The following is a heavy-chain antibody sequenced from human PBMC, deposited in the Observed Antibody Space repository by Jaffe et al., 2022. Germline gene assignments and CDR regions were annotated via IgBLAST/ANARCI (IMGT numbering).Heavy chain of an antibody. CDR3: ARVRGGYDYFDWFDP. CDR2: IYHSGST. D-gene: IGHD5-12*01. V-gene: IGHV4-38-2*01. CDR1: GYSISSGYY. Sequence: QVQLQESGPGLVKPSETLSLTCAVSGYSISSGYYWGWIRQPPGKGLEWIGSIYHSGSTYYNPSLKSRVTISVDTSKNQFSLKLSSVTAADTAVYYCARVRGGYDYFDWFDPWGQGTLVTVSS. J-gene: IGHJ5*02.